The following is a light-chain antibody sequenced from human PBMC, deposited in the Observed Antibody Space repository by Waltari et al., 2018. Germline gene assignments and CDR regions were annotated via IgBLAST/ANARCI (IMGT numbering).Light chain of an antibody. J-gene: IGKJ1*01. Sequence: DIVVTQPPLSLPATPGEPASFSCRSSQSLLHRNGNNYLDCYLQKPGQSPQLLIYLGSNRASGVPDRFSGSGSGTDFTLRISRVEAEDVGVYYCMQSLQTLWTFGPGTKVEIK. CDR1: QSLLHRNGNNY. CDR3: MQSLQTLWT. CDR2: LGS. V-gene: IGKV2-28*01.